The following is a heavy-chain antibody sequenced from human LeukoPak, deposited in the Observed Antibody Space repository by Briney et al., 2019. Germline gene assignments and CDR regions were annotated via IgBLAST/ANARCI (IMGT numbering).Heavy chain of an antibody. CDR2: INPNSGGT. J-gene: IGHJ4*02. CDR3: ARDSPVRGYFDY. V-gene: IGHV1-2*02. CDR1: GYTFTGYY. D-gene: IGHD3-10*01. Sequence: ASVKVSCKASGYTFTGYYMHWVRQAPGQGLEWMGWINPNSGGTNYAQKFQGRVTMTRDTSISTAYMQLSMLRSDDTAVYYCARDSPVRGYFDYWGQGTLVTVSS.